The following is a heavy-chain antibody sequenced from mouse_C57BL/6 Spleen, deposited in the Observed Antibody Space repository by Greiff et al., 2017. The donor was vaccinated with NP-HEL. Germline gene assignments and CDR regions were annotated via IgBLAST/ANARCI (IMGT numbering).Heavy chain of an antibody. D-gene: IGHD1-2*01. J-gene: IGHJ2*01. V-gene: IGHV1-61*01. CDR3: ARSLLRPGGD. CDR1: GYTFTSYW. CDR2: IYPSDSET. Sequence: QVQLQQPGAELVRPGSSVKLSCKASGYTFTSYWMDWVKQRPGQGLEWIGNIYPSDSETHYNQKFKDKATLTVDKSSSTAYMQLSSLTSEDSAVYYCARSLLRPGGDWGKGTTLTVSS.